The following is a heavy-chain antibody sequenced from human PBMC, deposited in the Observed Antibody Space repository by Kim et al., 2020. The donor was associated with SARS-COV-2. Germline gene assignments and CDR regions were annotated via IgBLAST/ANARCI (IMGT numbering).Heavy chain of an antibody. D-gene: IGHD5-12*01. CDR3: ARDRVMATIPYYGMDV. CDR2: ISSSSNSI. J-gene: IGHJ6*02. CDR1: GFTFSSYS. Sequence: GGSLRLSCAASGFTFSSYSMNWVRQAPGTGLEWVSYISSSSNSIYYADSVKGRFTISRDNAQNSLYLHMNSLRDEDTAVYYCARDRVMATIPYYGMDVWGQGTTVTVSS. V-gene: IGHV3-48*02.